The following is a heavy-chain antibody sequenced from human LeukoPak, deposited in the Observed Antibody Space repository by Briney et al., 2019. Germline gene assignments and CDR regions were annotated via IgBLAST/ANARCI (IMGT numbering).Heavy chain of an antibody. D-gene: IGHD3-16*01. V-gene: IGHV3-21*01. CDR2: ISSSSSYI. CDR3: ARLGDRGYYFDY. J-gene: IGHJ4*02. Sequence: GGSLRLSCAASGFTFSSYSMNWVRQAPGKGLEWVSSISSSSSYIYYADSVKGRFTISRDNAKNSLYLQMNSLRAEDTAVYYCARLGDRGYYFDYWGQGTLVTVSS. CDR1: GFTFSSYS.